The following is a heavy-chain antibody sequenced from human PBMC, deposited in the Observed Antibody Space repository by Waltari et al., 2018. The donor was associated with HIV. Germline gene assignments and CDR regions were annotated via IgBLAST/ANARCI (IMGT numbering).Heavy chain of an antibody. V-gene: IGHV4-31*03. J-gene: IGHJ6*02. Sequence: QVQLQESGPGLVKPSQTLSLTCTVSGGSISSGGYYWSWIRQHPGKGLEWIGYIYYSGSTYYNPSLRGRVTRSVDTSKNQFSLKLSSVTAADTAVYYCASSGYDEQELDVWGQGTTVTVSS. CDR1: GGSISSGGYY. D-gene: IGHD5-12*01. CDR2: IYYSGST. CDR3: ASSGYDEQELDV.